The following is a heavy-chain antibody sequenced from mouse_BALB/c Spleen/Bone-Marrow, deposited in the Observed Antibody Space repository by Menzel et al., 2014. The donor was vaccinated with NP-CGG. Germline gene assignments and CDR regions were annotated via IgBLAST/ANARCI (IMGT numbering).Heavy chain of an antibody. V-gene: IGHV5-4*02. J-gene: IGHJ4*01. CDR3: ARAXXXXXXAIDY. CDR1: GFTFSDYY. CDR2: ISDGVSYA. Sequence: EVQLVESGGGLVKPGGSLKLSCAASGFTFSDYYMFWVRQTPEKRLEWVATISDGVSYAYYPDSVKGRFTIPRDNARNNLYLQMSSLKSEDTAMYYCARAXXXXXXAIDYWGQGTSVTVSS.